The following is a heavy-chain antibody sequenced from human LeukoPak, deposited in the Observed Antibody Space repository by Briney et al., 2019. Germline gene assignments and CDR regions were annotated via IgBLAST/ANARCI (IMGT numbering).Heavy chain of an antibody. CDR1: GFTFSSYG. CDR2: ISYDGSNK. V-gene: IGHV3-30*18. J-gene: IGHJ4*02. CDR3: AKDGRGYSGYGDFDY. Sequence: GGSLRLSCAASGFTFSSYGMHWVRQAPGKGLEWVAVISYDGSNKYYADSVKGRFTISRDNSKNTLYLQMNSLRAEDTAVYYCAKDGRGYSGYGDFDYWGQGTLVTVSS. D-gene: IGHD5-12*01.